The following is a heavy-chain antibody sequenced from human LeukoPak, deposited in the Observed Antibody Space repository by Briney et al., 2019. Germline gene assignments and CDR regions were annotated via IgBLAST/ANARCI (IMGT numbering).Heavy chain of an antibody. J-gene: IGHJ4*02. V-gene: IGHV1-2*02. CDR3: ARILTTVTTMDY. CDR1: GYTFTGYY. CDR2: INPNSGDT. Sequence: GASLKVSCKASGYTFTGYYMHWVRQAPGQGLEWMGGINPNSGDTNYAQKFQGRVTMTRDTSISIAYMELSSLRSDDTAVYYCARILTTVTTMDYWGQGTLVTVSS. D-gene: IGHD4-17*01.